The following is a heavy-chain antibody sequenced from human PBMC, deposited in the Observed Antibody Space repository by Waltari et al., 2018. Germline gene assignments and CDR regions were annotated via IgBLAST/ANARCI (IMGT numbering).Heavy chain of an antibody. CDR1: GGSISSSNW. Sequence: QVQLQESGPGLVKPSGTLSLTCAVSGGSISSSNWWSWVRQPPGKGLEWIGEIYHSGVTIDNPSLKSRVTISVDKSKNQFSLKLSSVTAADTAVYYCARANARLRQLFDYWGQGTLVTVSS. V-gene: IGHV4-4*02. CDR2: IYHSGVT. J-gene: IGHJ4*02. CDR3: ARANARLRQLFDY. D-gene: IGHD1-1*01.